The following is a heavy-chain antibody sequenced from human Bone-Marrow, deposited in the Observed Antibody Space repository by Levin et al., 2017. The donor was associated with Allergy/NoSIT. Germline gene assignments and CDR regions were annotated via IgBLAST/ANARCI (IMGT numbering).Heavy chain of an antibody. CDR3: ARDLESGRGYPILNWFDP. D-gene: IGHD3-3*01. CDR1: GYTFTSYG. V-gene: IGHV1-18*01. CDR2: ISAYNGNT. J-gene: IGHJ5*02. Sequence: ASVKVSCKASGYTFTSYGISWVRQAPGQGLEWMGWISAYNGNTNYAQKLQGRVTMTTDTSTSTAYMELRSLRSDDTAVYYCARDLESGRGYPILNWFDPWGQGTLVTVSS.